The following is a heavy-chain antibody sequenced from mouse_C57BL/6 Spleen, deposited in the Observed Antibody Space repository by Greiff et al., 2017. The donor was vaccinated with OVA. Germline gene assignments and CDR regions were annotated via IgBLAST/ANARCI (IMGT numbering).Heavy chain of an antibody. CDR3: ARATIVTTSYMDY. CDR2: IYPGDGDT. D-gene: IGHD2-5*01. CDR1: GYAFSSSW. Sequence: QVQLQQSGPELVKPGASVKISCKASGYAFSSSWMNWVKQRPGKGLEWIGRIYPGDGDTNYNGKFKGKATLTADKSSSTAYMQLSSLTSEDSAVYFCARATIVTTSYMDYWGQGTSVTVSS. V-gene: IGHV1-82*01. J-gene: IGHJ4*01.